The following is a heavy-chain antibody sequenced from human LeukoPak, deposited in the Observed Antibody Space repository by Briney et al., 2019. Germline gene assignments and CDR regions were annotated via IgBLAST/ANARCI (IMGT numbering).Heavy chain of an antibody. CDR3: ARGGDSSGYTSPFSDY. D-gene: IGHD3-22*01. CDR1: GFTVSSNY. V-gene: IGHV3-53*01. CDR2: IYSGGST. Sequence: GGSLRLSCAASGFTVSSNYMSWVRQAPGKGLEWVSVIYSGGSTYYADSVKGRFTISRDNSKNTLYLQMNSLRAEDTAVYYCARGGDSSGYTSPFSDYWGQGTLVTVSS. J-gene: IGHJ4*02.